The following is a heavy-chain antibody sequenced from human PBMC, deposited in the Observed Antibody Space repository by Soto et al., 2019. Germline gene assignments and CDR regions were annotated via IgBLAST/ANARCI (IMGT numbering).Heavy chain of an antibody. CDR1: GFSFTTAGVA. CDR2: IYYNDDR. J-gene: IGHJ4*02. V-gene: IGHV2-5*01. CDR3: AHSDGGYEIIYFDF. D-gene: IGHD5-12*01. Sequence: SGPTLVNPTQTLTLICTFSGFSFTTAGVAVGWIRQTPGGALEWLTLIYYNDDRRFSPSLKTRLTITGDTSKNQVVLSLTNVDPGDTATYFCAHSDGGYEIIYFDFWGQGIPVTVSS.